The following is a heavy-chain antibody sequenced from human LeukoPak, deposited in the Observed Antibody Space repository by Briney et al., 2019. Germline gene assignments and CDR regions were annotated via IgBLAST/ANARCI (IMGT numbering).Heavy chain of an antibody. D-gene: IGHD4-17*01. J-gene: IGHJ4*02. CDR2: IYTSGST. Sequence: EWIGRIYTSGSTNYNPSLKSRVTMSVDTSKNQFSLKLSSVTAADTAVYYCAREYGVIDYWGQGTLVTVSS. CDR3: AREYGVIDY. V-gene: IGHV4-4*07.